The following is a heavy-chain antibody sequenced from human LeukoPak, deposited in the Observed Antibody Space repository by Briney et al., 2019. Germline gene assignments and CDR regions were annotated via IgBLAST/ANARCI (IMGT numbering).Heavy chain of an antibody. V-gene: IGHV3-30*04. D-gene: IGHD6-19*01. J-gene: IGHJ4*02. CDR3: AREGGIAVAGALDY. CDR1: GLTFSSYA. Sequence: GGSLRLSCAASGLTFSSYAMHWVRQAPGKGLEWVAVISYDGSNKYYADSVKGRFTISRDNSKNTLYLQMNSLRAEDTAVYYCAREGGIAVAGALDYWGQGTLVTVSS. CDR2: ISYDGSNK.